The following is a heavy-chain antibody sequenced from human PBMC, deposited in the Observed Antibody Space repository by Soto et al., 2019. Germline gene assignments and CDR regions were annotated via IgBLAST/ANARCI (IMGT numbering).Heavy chain of an antibody. D-gene: IGHD1-26*01. CDR1: GGSISSYY. J-gene: IGHJ4*02. V-gene: IGHV4-59*08. Sequence: SETLSLTCTVSGGSISSYYWSWIRQPPGKGLEWIGYIYYSGSTNYNPSLKSRVTISVDTSKNQFSLKLSSVTAADTAVYYCARLINSGSYPLGFDYWGQGTLVTVS. CDR3: ARLINSGSYPLGFDY. CDR2: IYYSGST.